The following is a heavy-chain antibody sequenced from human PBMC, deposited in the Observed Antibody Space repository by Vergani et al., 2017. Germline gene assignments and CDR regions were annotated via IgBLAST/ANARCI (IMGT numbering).Heavy chain of an antibody. CDR3: AKANPRNSGYDYLYYYHAMDV. CDR2: ISVSGGST. J-gene: IGHJ6*02. V-gene: IGHV3-23*01. Sequence: EVQLLESGGDLVQPGGSLRLSCAASGFTFNNNAMNWVRQAPGKGLEWVSGISVSGGSTYYAGSVKGRFTISRDSSKTTLYLQMNSLSAGDTAVYYCAKANPRNSGYDYLYYYHAMDVWGQGTTVTVSS. CDR1: GFTFNNNA. D-gene: IGHD5-12*01.